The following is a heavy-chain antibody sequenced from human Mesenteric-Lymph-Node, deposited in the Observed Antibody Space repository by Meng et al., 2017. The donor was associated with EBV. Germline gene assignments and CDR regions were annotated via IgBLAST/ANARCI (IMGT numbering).Heavy chain of an antibody. V-gene: IGHV4-4*02. D-gene: IGHD1-26*01. J-gene: IGHJ2*01. CDR3: ARGEIVRGEWYFDL. CDR1: GSSISSSNW. Sequence: QGKLQAAGHGLVGPSGTLSSTCFCSGSSISSSNWWSWGLQSPGKGLEWIGEIYHGGSTNYNPSLKSRVTMSVDKSQNQFSLKLTSVTAADRAIYYCARGEIVRGEWYFDLWGRGTLVTVSS. CDR2: IYHGGST.